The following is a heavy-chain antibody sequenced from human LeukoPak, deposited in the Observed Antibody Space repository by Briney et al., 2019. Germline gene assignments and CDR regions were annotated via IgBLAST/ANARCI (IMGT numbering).Heavy chain of an antibody. CDR3: ARHDDSSSWYVGLFDY. V-gene: IGHV4-59*08. Sequence: SETLTLSCTVSGGSISSYYWSWIRQPPGKGLEWIGYIYYSGTTNYNPSLKSRVTISLDTSKNQFSLTLSSLTAADTAVYYCARHDDSSSWYVGLFDYRGRGTMVTVSS. CDR2: IYYSGTT. J-gene: IGHJ4*02. D-gene: IGHD6-13*01. CDR1: GGSISSYY.